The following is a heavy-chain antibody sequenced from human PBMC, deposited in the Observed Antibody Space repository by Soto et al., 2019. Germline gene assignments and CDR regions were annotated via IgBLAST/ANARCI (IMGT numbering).Heavy chain of an antibody. CDR1: GGSFSGYY. V-gene: IGHV4-34*01. Sequence: SETLSLTCAVYGGSFSGYYWSWIRQPPGKGLEWIGEINHSGSTNYNPSLKSRVTISVDASKNQFPPNLSSVTAAETAVYYCARGWFGSGYDPYYFDYWGQGTLVTVS. J-gene: IGHJ4*02. CDR3: ARGWFGSGYDPYYFDY. CDR2: INHSGST. D-gene: IGHD3-3*01.